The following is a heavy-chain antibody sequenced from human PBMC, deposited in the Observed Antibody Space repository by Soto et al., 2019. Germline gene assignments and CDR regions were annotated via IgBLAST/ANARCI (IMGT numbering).Heavy chain of an antibody. CDR2: ISDDGDST. CDR3: ATYLSKAVNYGLDV. Sequence: GGSLRLSCGASGFTFSDNAMTWVRQAPGKGLEWVSSISDDGDSTYYADSVKGRFAVSRDNSKNTLFLHMNSLGAEDTAVYYCATYLSKAVNYGLDVWGQGTSVTVSS. J-gene: IGHJ6*02. D-gene: IGHD2-15*01. V-gene: IGHV3-23*01. CDR1: GFTFSDNA.